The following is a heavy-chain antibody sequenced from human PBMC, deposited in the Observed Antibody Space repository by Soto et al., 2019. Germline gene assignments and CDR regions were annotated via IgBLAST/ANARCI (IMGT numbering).Heavy chain of an antibody. J-gene: IGHJ5*02. D-gene: IGHD1-1*01. CDR2: ISYAGSNK. V-gene: IGHV3-30*18. Sequence: QVQLVESGGGVVQPGRSLRLSCAASGFTFSSYGMHWVRQAPGKGLEWVAVISYAGSNKYYADSLKDRFTISRDNSKNALYLKRNRLRAEDTAVYYFAEDHDLDWNDVSGWFDPWGQGNLVTGFS. CDR1: GFTFSSYG. CDR3: AEDHDLDWNDVSGWFDP.